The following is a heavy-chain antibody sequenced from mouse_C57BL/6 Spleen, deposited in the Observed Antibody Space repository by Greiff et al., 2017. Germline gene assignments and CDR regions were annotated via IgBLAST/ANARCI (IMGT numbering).Heavy chain of an antibody. CDR1: GYTFTDYY. J-gene: IGHJ2*01. V-gene: IGHV1-26*01. CDR2: INPNNGGT. Sequence: VQLQQSGPELVKPGASVKISCKASGYTFTDYYMNWVKQSHGQSLEWIGDINPNNGGTSYNQKFKGKATLTVDKSSSTAYMELRSLTSEDSAVYYCAGVFDGWGQGTTLTVSS. CDR3: AGVFDG.